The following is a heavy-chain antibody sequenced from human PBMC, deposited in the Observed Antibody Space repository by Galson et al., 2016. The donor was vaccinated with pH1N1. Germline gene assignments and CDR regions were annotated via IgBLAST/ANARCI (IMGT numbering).Heavy chain of an antibody. Sequence: TLSLTCTVSGGSISSSIYYWNWIRQPAGKGLKWIGRMYTSGTTTYNPSLESRVSISVDTAKNQFSLRLSSVTAADTAVYFCARERVALTGIFDYWGQGALVTVSS. V-gene: IGHV4-61*02. D-gene: IGHD3-10*01. CDR3: ARERVALTGIFDY. CDR1: GGSISSSIYY. CDR2: MYTSGTT. J-gene: IGHJ4*02.